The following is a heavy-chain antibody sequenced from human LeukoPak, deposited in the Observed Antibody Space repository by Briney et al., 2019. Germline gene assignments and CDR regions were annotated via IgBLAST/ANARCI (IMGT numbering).Heavy chain of an antibody. CDR3: ARERGVFFDY. V-gene: IGHV4-31*03. J-gene: IGHJ4*02. CDR1: GGSISSGGYY. CDR2: IYYSGST. Sequence: EPSETLSLTCTVSGGSISSGGYYWSWIRQHPGKGLEWIGYIYYSGSTYYNPSLKSRVTISVDTSKNQFSLKLSSVTAADTAVYYCARERGVFFDYWGQGTLVTVSS.